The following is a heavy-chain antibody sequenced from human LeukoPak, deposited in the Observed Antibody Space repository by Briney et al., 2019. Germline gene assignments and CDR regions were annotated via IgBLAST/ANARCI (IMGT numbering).Heavy chain of an antibody. Sequence: GGSLRLSCAASGFTFRSYSMIWVRQAPGKGLEWVSYISTGSSTIYYADSVKGRLTISRDNAKNSLYLQMNSLRDEDTAVYYCARDVERTGGTYYYGSGSPRGWGQGTLVTVSS. J-gene: IGHJ4*02. CDR1: GFTFRSYS. D-gene: IGHD3-10*01. CDR3: ARDVERTGGTYYYGSGSPRG. CDR2: ISTGSSTI. V-gene: IGHV3-48*02.